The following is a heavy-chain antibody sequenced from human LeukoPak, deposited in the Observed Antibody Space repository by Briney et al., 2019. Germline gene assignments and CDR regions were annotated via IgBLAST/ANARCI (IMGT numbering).Heavy chain of an antibody. Sequence: GGSLRLSCAASGFTFSSYAMSWVRQAPGKGLEWVSAISGSGGSTYYADSVKGRFTISRDNAKNSLYLQMNSLRAEDTAVYYCARALRYFDWLSTSPEYNWFDPWGQGTLVTVSS. V-gene: IGHV3-23*01. CDR2: ISGSGGST. CDR1: GFTFSSYA. D-gene: IGHD3-9*01. J-gene: IGHJ5*02. CDR3: ARALRYFDWLSTSPEYNWFDP.